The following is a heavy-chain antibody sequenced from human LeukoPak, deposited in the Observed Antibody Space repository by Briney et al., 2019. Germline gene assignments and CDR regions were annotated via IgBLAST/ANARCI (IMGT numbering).Heavy chain of an antibody. Sequence: PGGSLRLSCAASGFTFSTFAMIWVRQPPGKGLEWVSGISGSGGSTYYADSVKGRFTISRDNSKNTLYLQMNSLRAEDTAVYFCAKSFLGFYYDSSSYLSPYYYYMDVWGKGTTVTISS. CDR2: ISGSGGST. CDR3: AKSFLGFYYDSSSYLSPYYYYMDV. J-gene: IGHJ6*03. V-gene: IGHV3-23*01. CDR1: GFTFSTFA. D-gene: IGHD3-22*01.